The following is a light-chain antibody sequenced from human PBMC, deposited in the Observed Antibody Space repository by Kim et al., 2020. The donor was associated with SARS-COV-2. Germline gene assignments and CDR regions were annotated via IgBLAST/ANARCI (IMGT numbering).Light chain of an antibody. Sequence: QAVTISYTGTSSDVGGYNYVPWYQQHPGKAPKLMIYEVSKRPSGVPDRFSGSTAGNTASLTVSGLQAEDEADYYCSSYAGSNNLVFGGGTQLTVL. CDR2: EVS. CDR3: SSYAGSNNLV. V-gene: IGLV2-8*01. CDR1: SSDVGGYNY. J-gene: IGLJ2*01.